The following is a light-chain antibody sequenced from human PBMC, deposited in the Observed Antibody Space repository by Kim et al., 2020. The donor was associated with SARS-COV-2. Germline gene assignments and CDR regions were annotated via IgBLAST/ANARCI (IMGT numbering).Light chain of an antibody. CDR2: QDN. CDR1: KLGDTY. V-gene: IGLV3-1*01. CDR3: QAWDSSTYVV. Sequence: VSPGQTASITCSGDKLGDTYACWFQQKPGQSPVLVIHQDNKRPSGIPERFSGSNSGNTATLTISGTQAMDEADYYCQAWDSSTYVVFGGGTQLTVL. J-gene: IGLJ2*01.